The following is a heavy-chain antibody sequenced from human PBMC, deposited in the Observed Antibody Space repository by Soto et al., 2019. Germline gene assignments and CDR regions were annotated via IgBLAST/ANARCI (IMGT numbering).Heavy chain of an antibody. J-gene: IGHJ6*02. D-gene: IGHD4-4*01. V-gene: IGHV4-30-4*01. Sequence: QVQLQESGPGLVNPSQTLSLTCTVSGGSISSGDYYWCWIRQPPVKGLEWIGYIYYSGSTYYNPYLKSRVTISVDTSKNQFSLKLSSVTAADTAVYYCARALYSSFPRYYYYGMDVWGQGTTVTVSS. CDR1: GGSISSGDYY. CDR2: IYYSGST. CDR3: ARALYSSFPRYYYYGMDV.